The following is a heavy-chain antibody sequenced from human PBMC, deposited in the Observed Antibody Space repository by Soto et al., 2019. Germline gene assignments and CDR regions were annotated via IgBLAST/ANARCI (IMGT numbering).Heavy chain of an antibody. CDR3: ARDQGKITIFGVVHHRYYMDV. CDR1: GFTFSSYS. Sequence: GGSLRLSCAASGFTFSSYSMNWVRQAPGKGLEWVSSISSSSSYIYYADSVKGRFTISRDNAKNSLYLQMNSLRAEDTAVYYCARDQGKITIFGVVHHRYYMDVWGKGTTVTVSS. J-gene: IGHJ6*03. V-gene: IGHV3-21*01. D-gene: IGHD3-3*01. CDR2: ISSSSSYI.